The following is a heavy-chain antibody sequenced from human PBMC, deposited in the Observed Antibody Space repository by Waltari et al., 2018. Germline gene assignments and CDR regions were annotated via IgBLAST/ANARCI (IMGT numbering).Heavy chain of an antibody. D-gene: IGHD2-15*01. CDR3: ARVAPDSRVDFDY. Sequence: EVQLVESGGGLVKPGGSLRLACAVSGFTFRTNTMNWVRQAPGKGRDRVSSITCGCCPTLYYADSGRGWCSSSGDKAKNSLYLHMTILGVDDTAVYYWARVAPDSRVDFDYRGQGILVTVSS. CDR1: GFTFRTNT. V-gene: IGHV3-21*02. CDR2: ITCGCCPTL. J-gene: IGHJ4*02.